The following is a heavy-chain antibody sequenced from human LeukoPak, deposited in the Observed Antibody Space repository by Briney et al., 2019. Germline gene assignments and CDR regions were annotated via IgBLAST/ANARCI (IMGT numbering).Heavy chain of an antibody. Sequence: GASVKVSCKTSGYTFTRHSMHWVRRAPGQGLEWMGIINPNGGRTTYAQKLQGRVTMTRDMSTGTKYMEMSSLGSEDTAVYYCARDNNGWAWDYWGQGTLVTVPS. J-gene: IGHJ4*02. CDR3: ARDNNGWAWDY. CDR1: GYTFTRHS. V-gene: IGHV1-46*01. CDR2: INPNGGRT. D-gene: IGHD6-19*01.